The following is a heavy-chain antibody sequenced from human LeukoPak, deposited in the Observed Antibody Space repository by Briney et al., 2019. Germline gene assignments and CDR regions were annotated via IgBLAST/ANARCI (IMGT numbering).Heavy chain of an antibody. V-gene: IGHV3-7*01. CDR2: IKEDGSEK. CDR3: AKGGHLDG. J-gene: IGHJ4*02. Sequence: GGSLRLSCAASGFTFRTYWMSWVRQAPGKGLEWVANIKEDGSEKHYVDSVNGRFIISRDNDRNSLYLQMNSLRADDTAVYYCAKGGHLDGWGQGTLVTVSS. CDR1: GFTFRTYW.